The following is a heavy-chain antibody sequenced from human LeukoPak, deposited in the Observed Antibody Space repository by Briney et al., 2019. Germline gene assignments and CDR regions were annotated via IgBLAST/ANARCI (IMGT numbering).Heavy chain of an antibody. Sequence: GGSLRLSCAASGFTFDDYAMHWVRQAPGKGLEWVSGISWNSGSIGYADSVKGRFTISRDNAKNSLYLQMNSLRAEDTALYYCAKPNESGAFDIWGQGTMVTVSS. CDR3: AKPNESGAFDI. J-gene: IGHJ3*02. V-gene: IGHV3-9*01. CDR1: GFTFDDYA. CDR2: ISWNSGSI. D-gene: IGHD3-3*01.